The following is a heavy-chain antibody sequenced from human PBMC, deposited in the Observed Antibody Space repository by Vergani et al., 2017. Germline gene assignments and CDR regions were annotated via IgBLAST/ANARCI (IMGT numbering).Heavy chain of an antibody. CDR1: GFTLGDYA. J-gene: IGHJ4*02. CDR3: TRDRLDDSYAELDY. V-gene: IGHV3-49*04. CDR2: IWSKPYGGTT. D-gene: IGHD3-16*01. Sequence: EVHLVESGGGLVQPGRSLRLSCSGSGFTLGDYAMTWVRQAPGKGLEWVAFIWSKPYGGTTEYAASEKGRVTIARDESKGIASLQMSSRKAEDTAVYYRTRDRLDDSYAELDYWGQGTLVTVSP.